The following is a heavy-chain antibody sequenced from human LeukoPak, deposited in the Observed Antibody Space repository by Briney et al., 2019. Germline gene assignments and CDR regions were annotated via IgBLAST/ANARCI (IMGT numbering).Heavy chain of an antibody. CDR1: GYTFTSYG. CDR3: ARGRYCSGGSCYGKSWFDP. V-gene: IGHV1-18*01. D-gene: IGHD2-15*01. CDR2: ISAYNGNT. Sequence: GASVKVSCKASGYTFTSYGISWVRQAPGQGLEWMGWISAYNGNTNYAQKLQGRVTMTTDTSTSTAYMELRSLRSDDTAVYYCARGRYCSGGSCYGKSWFDPWGQGTLVTVSS. J-gene: IGHJ5*02.